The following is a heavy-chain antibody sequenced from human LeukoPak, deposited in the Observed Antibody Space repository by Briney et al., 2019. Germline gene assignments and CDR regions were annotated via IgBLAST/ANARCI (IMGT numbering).Heavy chain of an antibody. CDR2: IIPILGIA. D-gene: IGHD3-10*01. CDR3: ARATRGNYYGSGSYSYYGMDV. Sequence: SVKVSCKASGGTFSSYAISWVRQAPGQGLEWMGRIIPILGIANYAQKFQGRVTITADKSTSTAYMELSSLRSEDTAVYYCARATRGNYYGSGSYSYYGMDVWGQGTTVTVSS. CDR1: GGTFSSYA. J-gene: IGHJ6*02. V-gene: IGHV1-69*04.